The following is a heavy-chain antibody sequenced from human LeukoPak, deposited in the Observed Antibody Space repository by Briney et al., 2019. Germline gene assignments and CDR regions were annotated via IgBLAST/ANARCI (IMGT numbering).Heavy chain of an antibody. J-gene: IGHJ6*03. CDR1: GGSISSGSYC. CDR2: IHTSGST. D-gene: IGHD3-16*01. V-gene: IGHV4-61*09. CDR3: ARARGGGYYYYYMDV. Sequence: SETLSLTCTVSGGSISSGSYCWSWIRQPAGKGLEWIGHIHTSGSTNYNPSLKSRVTISVDTSKNQFSLKLSSVTAADTAVYYCARARGGGYYYYYMDVWGKGTTVTVSS.